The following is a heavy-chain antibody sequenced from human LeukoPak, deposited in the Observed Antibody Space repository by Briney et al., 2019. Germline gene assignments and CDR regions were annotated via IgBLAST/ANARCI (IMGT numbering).Heavy chain of an antibody. D-gene: IGHD3-22*01. Sequence: PGASVKVSCKASGYTFTSYGISWVRQAPGQGLEWMGWISAYNGNTNYAQKLQGRVTMTTDTSTSTAYMELRSLRSDDTAVYYCARDVLDYYDRSDYVTWGQGTLVTVSS. J-gene: IGHJ4*02. CDR3: ARDVLDYYDRSDYVT. CDR1: GYTFTSYG. V-gene: IGHV1-18*01. CDR2: ISAYNGNT.